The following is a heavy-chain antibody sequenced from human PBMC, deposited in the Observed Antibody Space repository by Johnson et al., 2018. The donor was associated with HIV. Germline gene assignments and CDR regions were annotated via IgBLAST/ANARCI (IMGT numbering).Heavy chain of an antibody. D-gene: IGHD6-6*01. CDR2: ISYDGSNK. CDR3: AKEARRHAFDI. J-gene: IGHJ3*02. Sequence: QMLLVESGGGVVQPERSLRLSCSASAFTFSRHAMHWVRQAPGKGPEWVACISYDGSNKYYADSVKGRFTISRDNSKNTLYLQMNSLRAEDTAVYYCAKEARRHAFDIWGQGTMVTVSS. V-gene: IGHV3-30*04. CDR1: AFTFSRHA.